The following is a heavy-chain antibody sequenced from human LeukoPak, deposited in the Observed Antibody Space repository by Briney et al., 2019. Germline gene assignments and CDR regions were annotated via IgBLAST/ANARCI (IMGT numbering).Heavy chain of an antibody. D-gene: IGHD2-2*01. Sequence: SVKVSCKASGGTFSSYAISWVRQAPGQGLEWMGRIIPILGIANYAQKSQGRVTITADKSTSTAYMELSSLRSEDTAVYYCATRGGSTSRQTHYYYYGMDVWGQGTTVTVSS. CDR1: GGTFSSYA. CDR3: ATRGGSTSRQTHYYYYGMDV. V-gene: IGHV1-69*04. J-gene: IGHJ6*02. CDR2: IIPILGIA.